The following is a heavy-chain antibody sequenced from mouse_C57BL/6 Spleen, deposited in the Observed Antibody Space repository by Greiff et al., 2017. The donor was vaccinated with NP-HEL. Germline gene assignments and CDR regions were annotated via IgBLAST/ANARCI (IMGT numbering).Heavy chain of an antibody. J-gene: IGHJ1*03. CDR3: ARLFTTRYFDV. CDR1: GYAFSSYW. D-gene: IGHD1-1*01. CDR2: IYPGDGDT. Sequence: LQQSGASVKISCKASGYAFSSYWMNWVKQRPGKGLEWIGQIYPGDGDTNYNGKFKGKATLTADKSSSTAYMQLSSLTSEDSAVYFCARLFTTRYFDVWGTGTTVTVSS. V-gene: IGHV1-80*01.